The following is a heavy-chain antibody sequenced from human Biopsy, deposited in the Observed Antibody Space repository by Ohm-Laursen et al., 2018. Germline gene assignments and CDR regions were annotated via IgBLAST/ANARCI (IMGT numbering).Heavy chain of an antibody. D-gene: IGHD3-9*01. Sequence: TLSLTCTVSGGSISSYYWNWIRQPPGKGLEWIGSVYDSGKSYYNPSLKSRITISVDVSKNQFSLKLSSVTAADTAVYYCARDRFDLLTPNWFDPWDQGTLVTVSS. V-gene: IGHV4-39*07. CDR1: GGSISSYY. CDR3: ARDRFDLLTPNWFDP. CDR2: VYDSGKS. J-gene: IGHJ5*02.